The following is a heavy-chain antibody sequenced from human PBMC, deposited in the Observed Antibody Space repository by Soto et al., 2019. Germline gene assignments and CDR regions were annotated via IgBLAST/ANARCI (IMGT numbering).Heavy chain of an antibody. V-gene: IGHV1-8*01. CDR2: MNPNSGYT. Sequence: QVQLVQSGAEVKKPGASVKVSCKASGYTFTSYDINWVRQATGQGLEWMGWMNPNSGYTGCAQKFQGSVTMTRHTSISPAYVELSSLRSEDTAVYYCAREFVDTAMVSSGFDPWGEGTLVTVSS. CDR3: AREFVDTAMVSSGFDP. D-gene: IGHD5-18*01. CDR1: GYTFTSYD. J-gene: IGHJ5*02.